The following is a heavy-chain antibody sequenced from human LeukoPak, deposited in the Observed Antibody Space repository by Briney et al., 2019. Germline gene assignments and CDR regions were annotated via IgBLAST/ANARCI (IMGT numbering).Heavy chain of an antibody. D-gene: IGHD6-13*01. Sequence: GGSLRLSCAASGFTFSSYGMHWVRQAPGKGLEWVAVIWYDGSNKYYADSVRGRLTISRDNSKNTLYLQMNSLRAEDTAVYYCARDRGSWSQYGMDVWGQGTTVTVSS. CDR1: GFTFSSYG. V-gene: IGHV3-33*01. CDR3: ARDRGSWSQYGMDV. J-gene: IGHJ6*02. CDR2: IWYDGSNK.